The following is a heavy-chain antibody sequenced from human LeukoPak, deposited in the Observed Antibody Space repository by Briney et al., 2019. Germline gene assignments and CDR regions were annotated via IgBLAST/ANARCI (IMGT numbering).Heavy chain of an antibody. J-gene: IGHJ4*02. CDR2: INHSGTT. D-gene: IGHD6-13*01. CDR3: AREIGRKQLVPGY. CDR1: GGSFSGYY. Sequence: SETLSLTCAVYGGSFSGYYWSWIRQPPGKGLEWIGEINHSGTTNYNPSLKSRATISVDTSKNQFSLKLSSVTAADTAVYYCAREIGRKQLVPGYWGQGTLVTVSS. V-gene: IGHV4-34*01.